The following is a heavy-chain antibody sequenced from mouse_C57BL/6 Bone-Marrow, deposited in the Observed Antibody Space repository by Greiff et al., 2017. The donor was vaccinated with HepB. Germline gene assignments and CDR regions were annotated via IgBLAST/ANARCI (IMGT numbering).Heavy chain of an antibody. CDR3: ARDLFDY. CDR2: ISDGGSYT. V-gene: IGHV5-4*01. Sequence: EVQLVESGGGLVKPGGSLKLSCAASGFTFSSYAMSWVRQTPEKRLEWVATISDGGSYTYYPDNVKGRFTISRDNAKNNLYLQMSHLKSEDTAMYYCARDLFDYWGQGTTLTVSS. CDR1: GFTFSSYA. J-gene: IGHJ2*01.